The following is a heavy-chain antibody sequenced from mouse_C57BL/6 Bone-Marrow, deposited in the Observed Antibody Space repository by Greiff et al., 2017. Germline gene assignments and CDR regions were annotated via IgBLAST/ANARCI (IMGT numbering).Heavy chain of an antibody. V-gene: IGHV14-1*01. J-gene: IGHJ3*01. D-gene: IGHD5-5*01. CDR3: TTRTLPNLAWFAY. CDR2: IDPEDGDT. CDR1: GFNIKDYY. Sequence: EVQLVESGAELVRPGASVKLSCTASGFNIKDYYMHWVKQRPEQGLEWIGRIDPEDGDTEYAPKFQGKATMTADTSSNTAYLQLSGLTSEDTAVYYCTTRTLPNLAWFAYWGQGTLVTVSA.